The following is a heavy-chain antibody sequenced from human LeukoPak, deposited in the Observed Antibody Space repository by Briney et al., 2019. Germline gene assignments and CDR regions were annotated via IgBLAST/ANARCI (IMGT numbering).Heavy chain of an antibody. CDR3: AGSRSVDL. CDR2: ISSKGGRT. Sequence: PGGSLRLSCSASGFTFSSYHMHWVRQAPGKGLEYVSSISSKGGRTEYADLVKGRFTISRDNSKNMVYLQMSSLRTEDTAVYYCAGSRSVDLWGQGTLVTVSS. D-gene: IGHD6-13*01. V-gene: IGHV3-64D*09. J-gene: IGHJ5*02. CDR1: GFTFSSYH.